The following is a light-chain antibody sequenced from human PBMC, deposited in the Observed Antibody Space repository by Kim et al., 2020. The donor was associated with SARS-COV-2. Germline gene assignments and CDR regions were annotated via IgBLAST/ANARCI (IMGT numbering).Light chain of an antibody. CDR2: QDS. CDR1: KMGDKY. J-gene: IGLJ2*01. Sequence: SLSPGQTANITCSGDKMGDKYANWYQQNPGQAPVQVIYQDSKLPSGVPERFSGSNSGNTATLTISGTQAMDEADYYCQAWDSSTVVFGGGTQLTVL. V-gene: IGLV3-1*01. CDR3: QAWDSSTVV.